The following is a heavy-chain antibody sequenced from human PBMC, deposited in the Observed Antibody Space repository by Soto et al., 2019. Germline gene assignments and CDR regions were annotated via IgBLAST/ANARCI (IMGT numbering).Heavy chain of an antibody. CDR1: GFTFRSDA. CDR2: IAYDGSNT. V-gene: IGHV3-30-3*01. J-gene: IGHJ6*02. CDR3: ARPPSRYYYDGMDV. Sequence: QVQLVESGGGVVQPGRSLRLSCAASGFTFRSDAMHWVRQAPGKGLEWVAVIAYDGSNTYYADSVKGRFTISRDNSKNPLYLQMNIRGADNTAEYYCARPPSRYYYDGMDVCGQGTTVTVSS.